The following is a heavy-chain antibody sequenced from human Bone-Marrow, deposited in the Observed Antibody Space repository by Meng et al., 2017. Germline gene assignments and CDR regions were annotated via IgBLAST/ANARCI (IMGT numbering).Heavy chain of an antibody. CDR1: GLTVSSNS. D-gene: IGHD1-1*01. V-gene: IGHV3-53*01. Sequence: VELVEPGGGLSQPGGALGLSCAASGLTVSSNSMSWVRQAPGKGLEWVSLIYGGGSTYHADSVKGRFTISREISKNTLLLQMNSLRAEDTAVYYCARISWNALDYWGQGTLVTVSS. CDR2: IYGGGST. J-gene: IGHJ4*02. CDR3: ARISWNALDY.